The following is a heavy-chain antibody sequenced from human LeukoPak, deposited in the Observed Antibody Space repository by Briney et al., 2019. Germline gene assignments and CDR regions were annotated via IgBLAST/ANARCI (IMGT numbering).Heavy chain of an antibody. V-gene: IGHV1-69*13. CDR3: ATKKRYDYGDHGGFDY. CDR2: MITIFGTA. CDR1: GGTFISYA. D-gene: IGHD4-17*01. Sequence: ASVKVSCKGSGGTFISYAISWVRQAQGQGQEWMGGMITIFGTANYAQKFHGRVTITPDESTSTAYMELSSLRSEDTAVYYCATKKRYDYGDHGGFDYWGQGTLVTVSS. J-gene: IGHJ4*02.